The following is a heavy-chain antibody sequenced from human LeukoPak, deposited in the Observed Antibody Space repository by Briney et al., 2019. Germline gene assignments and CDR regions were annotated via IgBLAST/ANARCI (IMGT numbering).Heavy chain of an antibody. CDR1: GYSISSGYY. V-gene: IGHV4-38-2*02. J-gene: IGHJ4*02. D-gene: IGHD6-19*01. CDR2: IYHSGST. CDR3: ARDGYSSGWYGGPTLEN. Sequence: SETLSLTCTVSGYSISSGYYWGWIRQPPGKGLEWIGSIYHSGSTYYNPSLKSRVTISVDTSKNQFSLKLSSVTAADTAVYSCARDGYSSGWYGGPTLENWGQGTLVTVSS.